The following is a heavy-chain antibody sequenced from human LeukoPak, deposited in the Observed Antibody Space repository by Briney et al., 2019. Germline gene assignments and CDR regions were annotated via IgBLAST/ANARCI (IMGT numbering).Heavy chain of an antibody. V-gene: IGHV4-4*07. CDR1: GGSFNGNY. J-gene: IGHJ6*03. CDR2: IYTSGST. CDR3: ARERFALWFGELSGYMDV. Sequence: NPSETLSLTCAVYGGSFNGNYWSWIRQPAGKGLEWIGRIYTSGSTNYNPSLKSRVTISVDTSKNQFSLKLSSVTAADTAVYYCARERFALWFGELSGYMDVWGKGTTVTISS. D-gene: IGHD3-10*01.